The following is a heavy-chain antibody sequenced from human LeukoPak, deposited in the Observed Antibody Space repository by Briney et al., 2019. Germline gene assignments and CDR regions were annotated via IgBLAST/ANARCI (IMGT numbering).Heavy chain of an antibody. CDR1: GFNFSSYA. CDR2: ISGSGGST. V-gene: IGHV3-23*01. Sequence: TGGSLRLSCAASGFNFSSYAMSWVRQAPGKGLEWVSAISGSGGSTYYADSVKRRFTISRDNSKNTLYLQMNSLRAEDTAVYYCAKLATLVVPLDYWGQGTLVTVSS. CDR3: AKLATLVVPLDY. D-gene: IGHD2-8*02. J-gene: IGHJ4*02.